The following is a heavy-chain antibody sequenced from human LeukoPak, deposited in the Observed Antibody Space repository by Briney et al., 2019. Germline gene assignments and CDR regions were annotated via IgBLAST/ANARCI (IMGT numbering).Heavy chain of an antibody. D-gene: IGHD2-15*01. CDR2: IIPIFGTA. Sequence: SVKVSCKASGGTFISYAISWVRQAPGQGLEWVGGIIPIFGTANYAQKFQGRVTITADKSTSTNYMEVSRLTDGDTAVYYCARDRLGTKGLEYCSGGSCYRYFAPWRQGTLVTVSS. J-gene: IGHJ5*02. CDR3: ARDRLGTKGLEYCSGGSCYRYFAP. V-gene: IGHV1-69*06. CDR1: GGTFISYA.